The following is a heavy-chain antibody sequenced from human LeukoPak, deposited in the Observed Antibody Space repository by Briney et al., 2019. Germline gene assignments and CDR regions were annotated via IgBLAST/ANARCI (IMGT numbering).Heavy chain of an antibody. CDR2: ISSSGSTI. CDR3: GSMAAAGTFDY. CDR1: GFTFSSYE. V-gene: IGHV3-48*03. D-gene: IGHD6-13*01. Sequence: GGSLRLSCAASGFTFSSYEMNWVRQAPGKGLEWVSYISSSGSTIYYADSVKGRFTISRGNAKNSLYLQMNSLRAEDTAVYYCGSMAAAGTFDYSGDGTPVTVSS. J-gene: IGHJ4*01.